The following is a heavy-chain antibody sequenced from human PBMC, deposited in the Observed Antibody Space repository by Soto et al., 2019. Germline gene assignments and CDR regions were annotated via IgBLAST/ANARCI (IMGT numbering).Heavy chain of an antibody. CDR1: GFTFSSYG. V-gene: IGHV3-23*01. CDR2: ISGSGGST. CDR3: AIHGSGSYYFDY. D-gene: IGHD3-10*01. Sequence: GGSLRLSCAASGFTFSSYGMHWVRQAPGKGLEWVSAISGSGGSTYYADSVKGRFTISRDNSKNTLYLQMNSLRAEDTAVYYCAIHGSGSYYFDYWGQGTLVTVSS. J-gene: IGHJ4*02.